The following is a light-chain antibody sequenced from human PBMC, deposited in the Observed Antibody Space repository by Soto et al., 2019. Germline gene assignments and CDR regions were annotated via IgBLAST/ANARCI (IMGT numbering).Light chain of an antibody. Sequence: DIQMTQSPSTLSASVGDRVTITFRASQSISSWLAWYQQKLGRAPRLLIYDASSLESGVPSRFSGSGYGTEFTLTISSLQSEDFAVYYCQQYNNWPFITFGQGTRLEIK. CDR3: QQYNNWPFIT. CDR1: QSISSW. J-gene: IGKJ5*01. V-gene: IGKV1-5*01. CDR2: DAS.